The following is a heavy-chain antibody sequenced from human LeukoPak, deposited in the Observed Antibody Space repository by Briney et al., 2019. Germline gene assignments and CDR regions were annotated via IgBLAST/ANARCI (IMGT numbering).Heavy chain of an antibody. V-gene: IGHV3-7*01. Sequence: GGSLRLSCEASGFTFSRYWMSWGRQAPGKGLEWVANINQDGSEKNYVDSVKGRFTISRDNAKNSMYLQMNSLRAEDTGVYYCASDRDYYDSTGYLFDYWGQGTLVTVSS. D-gene: IGHD3-22*01. CDR2: INQDGSEK. CDR3: ASDRDYYDSTGYLFDY. CDR1: GFTFSRYW. J-gene: IGHJ4*02.